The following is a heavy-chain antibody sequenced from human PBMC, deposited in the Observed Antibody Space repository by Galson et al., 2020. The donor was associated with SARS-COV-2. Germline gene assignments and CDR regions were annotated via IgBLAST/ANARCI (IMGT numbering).Heavy chain of an antibody. CDR1: GYSFTTNW. J-gene: IGHJ3*01. Sequence: GESLKISCKASGYSFTTNWLGWVRQMPGKGLEWMGIIYPGDSHTRYNPSFQGQVTISADKSIRTAYLQWSSLKASDTAIYYCASEGGYDSSGYYLGAAFELWGQGTMVTVSS. D-gene: IGHD3-22*01. CDR2: IYPGDSHT. CDR3: ASEGGYDSSGYYLGAAFEL. V-gene: IGHV5-51*01.